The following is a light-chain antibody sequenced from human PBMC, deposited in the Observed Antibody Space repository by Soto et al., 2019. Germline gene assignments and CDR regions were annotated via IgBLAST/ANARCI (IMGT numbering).Light chain of an antibody. CDR1: QSLVHRDRNTY. CDR2: KVS. CDR3: VQLTHFPWT. J-gene: IGKJ1*01. V-gene: IGKV2-24*01. Sequence: EIVMTQTPLSAPVTLGQSASISCRSSQSLVHRDRNTYLSWFHQRPGHPPRLLIYKVSNRFSGVPDRFSGSVSGTYFTLRIGRVEADDVGVYYCVQLTHFPWTFGQGTKM.